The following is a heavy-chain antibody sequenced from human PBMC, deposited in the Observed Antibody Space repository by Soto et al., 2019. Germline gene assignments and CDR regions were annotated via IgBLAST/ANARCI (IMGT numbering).Heavy chain of an antibody. D-gene: IGHD4-4*01. Sequence: ASVKVSCKASGYTFTGYYMHWVRQAPGQGLEWMGWINPNSGGTNYAQKFQGWVTMTRDTSISTAYMELSRLRSDDTAVYYCAKDPTTHAYSTPDPIFILGHWDQEPLITVSS. CDR3: AKDPTTHAYSTPDPIFILGH. V-gene: IGHV1-2*04. J-gene: IGHJ4*02. CDR1: GYTFTGYY. CDR2: INPNSGGT.